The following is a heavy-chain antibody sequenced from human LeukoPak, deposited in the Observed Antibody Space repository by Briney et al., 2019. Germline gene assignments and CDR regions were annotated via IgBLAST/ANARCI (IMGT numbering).Heavy chain of an antibody. D-gene: IGHD4-23*01. CDR2: IYTSGST. V-gene: IGHV4-4*09. J-gene: IGHJ6*03. CDR1: GGSISRYY. Sequence: SETLSLTCTVSGGSISRYYWSWIRQPPGKGLEGIGYIYTSGSTNYNPSLKSRVTISVDTSKNQFSLKLSSVTAADTAVYYCARGSDVGDYGGRPYYYYYYYMDVWGKGTTVTVSS. CDR3: ARGSDVGDYGGRPYYYYYYYMDV.